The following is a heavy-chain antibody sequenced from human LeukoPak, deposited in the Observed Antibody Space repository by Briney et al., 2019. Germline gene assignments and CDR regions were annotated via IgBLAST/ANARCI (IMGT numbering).Heavy chain of an antibody. D-gene: IGHD3-22*01. V-gene: IGHV3-21*01. CDR2: ISSSSSYI. CDR3: ARDRSQYYDSSGYYHDY. Sequence: PGGSLRLSCAASGFTFSSYGMNWVRQAPGKGLEWVSSISSSSSYIYYADSVKGRFTISRDNAKNSLYLQMNSLRAEDTAVYYCARDRSQYYDSSGYYHDYWGQGTLVTVSS. J-gene: IGHJ4*02. CDR1: GFTFSSYG.